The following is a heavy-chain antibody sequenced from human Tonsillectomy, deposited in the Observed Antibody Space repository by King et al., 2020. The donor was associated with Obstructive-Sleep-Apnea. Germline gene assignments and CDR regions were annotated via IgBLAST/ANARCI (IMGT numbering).Heavy chain of an antibody. Sequence: VQLVESGGGLIKPGGSLRLSCASSGFSFSTYSMNWFRQAPEKGLEWVSSISSTSGSIYYADSVKGRFTSSRDNAKNSLYLQMNGLRVEDTAVYYCARGARGTGEDWGQGTLVTVSS. CDR2: ISSTSGSI. V-gene: IGHV3-21*06. CDR1: GFSFSTYS. J-gene: IGHJ4*02. D-gene: IGHD1-14*01. CDR3: ARGARGTGED.